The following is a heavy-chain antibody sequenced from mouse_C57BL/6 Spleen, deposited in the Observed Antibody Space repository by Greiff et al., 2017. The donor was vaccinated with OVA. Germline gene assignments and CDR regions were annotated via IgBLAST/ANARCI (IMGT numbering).Heavy chain of an antibody. CDR1: GFNIKDYY. V-gene: IGHV14-2*01. CDR3: ARRGRWYFDV. CDR2: IDPEDGET. J-gene: IGHJ1*03. Sequence: VQLQQSGAELVKPGASVKLSCTASGFNIKDYYMHWVKQRTEQGLEWIGRIDPEDGETKYAPNFQGKATITADTSSNTAYLQLSSLTSEDTAVYYCARRGRWYFDVWGTGTTVTVSS.